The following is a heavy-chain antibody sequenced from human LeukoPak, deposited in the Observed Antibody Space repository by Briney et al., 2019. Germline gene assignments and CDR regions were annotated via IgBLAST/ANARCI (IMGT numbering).Heavy chain of an antibody. CDR3: ARDYYYDSSGYWDYYFDY. CDR2: IWYDGSNK. CDR1: GFTFSSCD. D-gene: IGHD3-22*01. J-gene: IGHJ4*02. V-gene: IGHV3-33*01. Sequence: PGGSLRLSCAASGFTFSSCDMHWVRQAPGKGLEWVAVIWYDGSNKYYADSVKGRFTISRDNSKNTLYLEMNSLRAEDTAVYYCARDYYYDSSGYWDYYFDYWGQGTLVSVSS.